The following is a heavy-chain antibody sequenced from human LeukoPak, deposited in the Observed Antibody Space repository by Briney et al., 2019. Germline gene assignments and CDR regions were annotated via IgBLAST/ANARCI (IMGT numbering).Heavy chain of an antibody. CDR2: IYYSGST. V-gene: IGHV4-59*08. J-gene: IGHJ6*04. CDR1: GGSISSYY. CDR3: ARHPIDYGDYGV. Sequence: SETLSPTCTVSGGSISSYYWSWIRQPPGKGLEWIGYIYYSGSTNYNPSLKSRVTISVDTSKNQFSLKLSSVTAADTAVYYCARHPIDYGDYGVWGKGTTVTVSS. D-gene: IGHD4-17*01.